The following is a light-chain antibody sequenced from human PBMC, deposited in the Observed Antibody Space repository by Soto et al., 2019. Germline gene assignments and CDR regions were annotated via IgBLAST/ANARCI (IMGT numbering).Light chain of an antibody. CDR2: DAS. V-gene: IGKV1-5*01. CDR1: QSVSGW. J-gene: IGKJ1*01. CDR3: QQYSTYSGT. Sequence: DIQMTQTPSTLSASVGGTVTVTCRASQSVSGWLAWYQQKPGEAPKLLIYDASTLESGVPSRFSGSGFGTEFSLTISSLQPDDSATYYCQQYSTYSGTFGQGTKVDIK.